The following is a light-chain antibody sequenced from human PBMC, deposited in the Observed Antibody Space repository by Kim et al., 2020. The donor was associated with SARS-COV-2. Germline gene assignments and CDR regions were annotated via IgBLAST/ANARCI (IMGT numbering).Light chain of an antibody. CDR3: QQYNNWPPEYT. V-gene: IGKV3-15*01. CDR1: QSLSSQ. Sequence: SPGARATLSCRASQSLSSQVAWYQEKPGQAPRLLIYGASTRATGIPARFSGSGSGTEFTLTISSLQSEDFAVYYCQQYNNWPPEYTFGQGTKLEI. J-gene: IGKJ2*01. CDR2: GAS.